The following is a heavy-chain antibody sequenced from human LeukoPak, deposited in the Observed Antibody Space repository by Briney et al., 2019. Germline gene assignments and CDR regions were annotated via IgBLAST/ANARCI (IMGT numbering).Heavy chain of an antibody. CDR2: ISTSTTYT. CDR3: ARGRTYGSGSYTLFDY. D-gene: IGHD3-10*01. V-gene: IGHV3-11*03. Sequence: GGSLRLSCAASGFTFSGYSMSWIRQAPGKGLEWVSHISTSTTYTIYSDSGKGRFTISRNNAERSLFLQMNSLRGEDSAVYYCARGRTYGSGSYTLFDYWGQGTLVTVSS. J-gene: IGHJ4*02. CDR1: GFTFSGYS.